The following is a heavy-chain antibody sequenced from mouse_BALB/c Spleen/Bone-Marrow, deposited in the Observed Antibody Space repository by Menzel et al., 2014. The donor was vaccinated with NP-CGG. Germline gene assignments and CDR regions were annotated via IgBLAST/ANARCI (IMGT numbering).Heavy chain of an antibody. CDR3: ARQITTVDYAMDY. D-gene: IGHD1-1*01. CDR2: INPSPGYT. J-gene: IGHJ4*01. CDR1: GYTFTSYW. V-gene: IGHV1-7*01. Sequence: VQLQQSGAELAKPGASVKMSCKASGYTFTSYWMHWVKQRPGQGLEWIGYINPSPGYTEYNQKFKDKATLTADKSSSTAYMQLSSLTSEDSAVYYCARQITTVDYAMDYWGQGTSVTVSS.